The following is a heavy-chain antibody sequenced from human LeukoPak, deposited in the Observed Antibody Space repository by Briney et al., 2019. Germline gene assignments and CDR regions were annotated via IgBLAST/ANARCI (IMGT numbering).Heavy chain of an antibody. Sequence: PSETLSLTCTVSGGSISSFYWNWIRQPPGKGLEWNGYIYDSGSIIYNPSLKSRVTISLDTSKNQFSVRLSSMTAADTAVYYCARGRRAGSGWPFFDSWGQGTLVSVSS. CDR3: ARGRRAGSGWPFFDS. D-gene: IGHD6-19*01. V-gene: IGHV4-59*08. CDR2: IYDSGSI. CDR1: GGSISSFY. J-gene: IGHJ4*02.